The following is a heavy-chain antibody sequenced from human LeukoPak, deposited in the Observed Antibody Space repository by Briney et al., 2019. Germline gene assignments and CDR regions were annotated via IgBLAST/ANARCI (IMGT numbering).Heavy chain of an antibody. CDR2: IKQDGSEK. CDR1: GFTFSSYW. V-gene: IGHV3-7*01. Sequence: GGSLRLSCAASGFTFSSYWMSWVRQAPGKGLEWVAHIKQDGSEKYYVDSVKGRFTISRDNAKNSLYLQMNSLRAEDTAVYYCARGPDCSGGSCYSKRFDYWGQGTLVTVSS. J-gene: IGHJ4*02. D-gene: IGHD2-15*01. CDR3: ARGPDCSGGSCYSKRFDY.